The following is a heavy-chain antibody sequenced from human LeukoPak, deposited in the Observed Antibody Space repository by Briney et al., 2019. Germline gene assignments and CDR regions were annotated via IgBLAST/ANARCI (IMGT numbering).Heavy chain of an antibody. J-gene: IGHJ4*02. Sequence: SETLSLTCTVSGGSINSYYWSWIRQPPGKGLEWIGYIYYSGSTNYNPSFKSRVTISVDTSKNQFSLKLSSVTAADTAVYYCARRRDCTNGVCYFGFSYWGQGTLVTVSS. V-gene: IGHV4-59*12. CDR1: GGSINSYY. D-gene: IGHD2-8*01. CDR3: ARRRDCTNGVCYFGFSY. CDR2: IYYSGST.